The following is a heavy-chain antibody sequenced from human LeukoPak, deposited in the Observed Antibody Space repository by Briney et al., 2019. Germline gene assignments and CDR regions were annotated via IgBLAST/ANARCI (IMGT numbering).Heavy chain of an antibody. CDR2: IYHSGST. D-gene: IGHD2-15*01. CDR3: ASCGTYYYMDV. Sequence: PSETLSLTCAVSGGSISSGGYSWSWIRQPPGKGLEWIGYIYHSGSTYYNPSLKSRVTISVDRSKNQFSLKLSSVTAADTAVYYCASCGTYYYMDVWGKGTTVTVSS. CDR1: GGSISSGGYS. V-gene: IGHV4-30-2*01. J-gene: IGHJ6*03.